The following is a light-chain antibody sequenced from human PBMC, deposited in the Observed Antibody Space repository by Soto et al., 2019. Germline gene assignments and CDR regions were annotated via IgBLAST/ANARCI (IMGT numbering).Light chain of an antibody. Sequence: DVQMTQSPSSLSASVGDRVTITCRASQSIRTSLAWYQQTPGKAPQILIYAASTLQSGVPSRFSGSGSGTDFTLTISSLQPEDFATDYCQQFNNYITFGQGTRLEIK. CDR3: QQFNNYIT. J-gene: IGKJ5*01. CDR1: QSIRTS. CDR2: AAS. V-gene: IGKV1-9*01.